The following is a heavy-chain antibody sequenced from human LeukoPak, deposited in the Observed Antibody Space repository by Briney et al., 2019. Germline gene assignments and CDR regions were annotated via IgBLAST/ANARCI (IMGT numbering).Heavy chain of an antibody. Sequence: PGGSLRLSCAASEFIFSSYSMNWVRQAPGKGLEWGSYISSSSSTIYYADSVKGRFTISRDNAKNSLFLEMNSLRDEDTAVYYCARSLRPSASSPLDYWGQGTLVTVSS. J-gene: IGHJ4*02. V-gene: IGHV3-48*02. CDR2: ISSSSSTI. CDR3: ARSLRPSASSPLDY. D-gene: IGHD3-16*01. CDR1: EFIFSSYS.